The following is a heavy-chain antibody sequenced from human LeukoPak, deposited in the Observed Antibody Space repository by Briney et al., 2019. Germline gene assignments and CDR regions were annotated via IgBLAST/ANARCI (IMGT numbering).Heavy chain of an antibody. CDR2: ISYDGSNK. CDR3: ARDRTESIVGATGDY. D-gene: IGHD1-26*01. V-gene: IGHV3-30-3*01. Sequence: PGGSLRLSCAASGFTFSSYAMHWVRQAPGKGLEWVAVISYDGSNKYYADSVKGRFTISRDNSKNTLYLQMNSLRAEDTAVYYCARDRTESIVGATGDYWGQGTLVTVSS. CDR1: GFTFSSYA. J-gene: IGHJ4*02.